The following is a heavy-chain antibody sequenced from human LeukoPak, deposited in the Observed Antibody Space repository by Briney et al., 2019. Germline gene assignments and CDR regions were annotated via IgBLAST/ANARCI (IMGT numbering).Heavy chain of an antibody. V-gene: IGHV3-21*01. CDR1: GFTFSSYS. Sequence: GGSLRLSCAASGFTFSSYSMNWVRQAPGKGLEWLSSISSSSSYIYYADSVKGRFTISRDNAKNSLYLQMNSLRAEDTAVYYCARDAPGGGSYYGSDAFDIWGQGTMGTVSS. CDR3: ARDAPGGGSYYGSDAFDI. CDR2: ISSSSSYI. D-gene: IGHD1-26*01. J-gene: IGHJ3*02.